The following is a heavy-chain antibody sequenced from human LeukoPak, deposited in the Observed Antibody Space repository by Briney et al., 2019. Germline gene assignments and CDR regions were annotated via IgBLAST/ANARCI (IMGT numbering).Heavy chain of an antibody. Sequence: ASVKVSCKASGYTFTSYDNNWVRQATGQGLEWMGWMNPNSGNTGYAQKFQGRVTMTRNNSIRTAYMALSSLRYEDTAVYYCASSSSYHYYYYMDVWGKGTTVTVSS. CDR1: GYTFTSYD. V-gene: IGHV1-8*01. D-gene: IGHD6-6*01. J-gene: IGHJ6*03. CDR2: MNPNSGNT. CDR3: ASSSSYHYYYYMDV.